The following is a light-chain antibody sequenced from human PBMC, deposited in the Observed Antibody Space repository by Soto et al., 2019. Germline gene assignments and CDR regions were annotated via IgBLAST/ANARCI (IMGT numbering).Light chain of an antibody. CDR3: SSYTKSSSLV. CDR1: RSDVGGYNY. CDR2: DVS. V-gene: IGLV2-14*01. J-gene: IGLJ2*01. Sequence: QSALTQPASVSGSPGQSITISYTRTRSDVGGYNYVSWYQQHPGTAPKLMIYDVSNRPSGVSNRFSGSKSGNTASLTISGIQAEDEADYYCSSYTKSSSLVFGGGTKSTVL.